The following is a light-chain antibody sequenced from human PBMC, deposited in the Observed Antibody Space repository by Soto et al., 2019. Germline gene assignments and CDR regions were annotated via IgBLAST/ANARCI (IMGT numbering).Light chain of an antibody. Sequence: DIQMTQSPSSLSASLGDRVTITCQASQAISKYLHWYHQRPGKAPILVIYDASNLEAGAPSRFSGGGSGTSFTLTISSLQPEDIGTYFCQQYNNLPYTFGQGTKVHIK. CDR1: QAISKY. CDR2: DAS. J-gene: IGKJ2*01. V-gene: IGKV1-33*01. CDR3: QQYNNLPYT.